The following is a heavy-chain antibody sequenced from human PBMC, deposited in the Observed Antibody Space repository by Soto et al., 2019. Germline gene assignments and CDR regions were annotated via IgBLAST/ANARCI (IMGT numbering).Heavy chain of an antibody. CDR1: GGSVSSGSYY. Sequence: PSGTLSLTCAVSGGSVSSGSYYWSWIRQPPGKGLEWIGYIYYSGSTNYNPSLKSRVTISVDTSKNQFSLKLSSVTAADTAVYYCARTSYSSSRGNWFDPWGQGTLVTVSS. V-gene: IGHV4-61*01. CDR2: IYYSGST. CDR3: ARTSYSSSRGNWFDP. D-gene: IGHD6-13*01. J-gene: IGHJ5*02.